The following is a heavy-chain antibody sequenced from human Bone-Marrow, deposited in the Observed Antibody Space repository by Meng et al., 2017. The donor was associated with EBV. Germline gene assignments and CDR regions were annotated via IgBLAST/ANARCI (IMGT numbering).Heavy chain of an antibody. CDR1: GFTCSDCY. CDR2: ISSSGSTI. J-gene: IGHJ4*02. Sequence: QVQLVASVGGVVQSGDLLRISCAASGFTCSDCYMSGIRQAPAEGLEWVSYISSSGSTIYYADPVKGRFTISRDNAKISLYLQMNSLRAEDTAVYYCARPPDYWGQGTLVTVSS. CDR3: ARPPDY. V-gene: IGHV3-11*01.